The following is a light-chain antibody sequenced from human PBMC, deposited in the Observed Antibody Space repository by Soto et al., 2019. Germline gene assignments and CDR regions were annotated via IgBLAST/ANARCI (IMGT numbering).Light chain of an antibody. CDR1: QSISNY. CDR2: GAT. J-gene: IGKJ1*01. V-gene: IGKV3-15*01. CDR3: QQYNNWPRT. Sequence: EIVLTQSPGTLSLSPGERATLSCRASQSISNYLAWYQQKPGQAPRLLIHGATTRATGIPARFSGSGSGTEFTLTISSLQSEDFAVYYCQQYNNWPRTFGQGTKVDIK.